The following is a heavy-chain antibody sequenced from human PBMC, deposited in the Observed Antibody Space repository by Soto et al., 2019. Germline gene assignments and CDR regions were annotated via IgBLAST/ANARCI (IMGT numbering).Heavy chain of an antibody. CDR1: GLTFSSYA. V-gene: IGHV3-30-3*01. D-gene: IGHD3-16*02. Sequence: GGSLRLSCAASGLTFSSYAMHWVRQAPGKGLEWVAVISYDGSNKYYADSVKGRFTITRDHSKNTLYLQMNTLRAEDTAVYYCAMMITFGGVIVTGPLDYWGQGTLVTVSS. J-gene: IGHJ4*02. CDR3: AMMITFGGVIVTGPLDY. CDR2: ISYDGSNK.